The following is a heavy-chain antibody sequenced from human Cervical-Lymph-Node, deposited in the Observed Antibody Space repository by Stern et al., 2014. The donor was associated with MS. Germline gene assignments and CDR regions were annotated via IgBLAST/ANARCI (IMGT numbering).Heavy chain of an antibody. CDR1: GFTFSGSA. J-gene: IGHJ4*02. Sequence: MQLVESGGGVVQPGKSLRLSCAASGFTFSGSAMHWVRQAPGKGLEWVAVMSFDGSNRYYANSVKGRFTISRDNSKNTVYLQMNSLRVEDTAVYYCARDVQWNLHLDYWGQGTLVTVSS. V-gene: IGHV3-30-3*01. CDR3: ARDVQWNLHLDY. CDR2: MSFDGSNR. D-gene: IGHD6-19*01.